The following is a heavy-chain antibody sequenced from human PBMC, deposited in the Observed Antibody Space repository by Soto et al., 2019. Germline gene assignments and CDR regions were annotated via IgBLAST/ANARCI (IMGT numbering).Heavy chain of an antibody. D-gene: IGHD6-13*01. CDR2: MNPNIGNT. J-gene: IGHJ6*01. CDR3: ASGGQQLVLYGMAV. V-gene: IGHV1-8*01. CDR1: GYTFTSYD. Sequence: VSAKVSCKASGYTFTSYDINCVRQATGQGLEWMGWMNPNIGNTGYAQKFQGRVTMTMTTAISAAYMVLRILISEDTAVYYFASGGQQLVLYGMAVWGQGTTVNVSS.